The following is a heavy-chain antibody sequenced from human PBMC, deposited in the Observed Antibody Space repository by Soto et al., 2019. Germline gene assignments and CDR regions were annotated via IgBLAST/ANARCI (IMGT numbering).Heavy chain of an antibody. Sequence: GGSVMPSCAGSGFTFNHYSLNWVLQLPGRGLEYVSGIGGRGGNAFYGDSMKGRFIISRDNSKNTVYLQMNNLRVDDSAMYYCAKARDSGDFAGSFDSWGQGTMVTVSS. V-gene: IGHV3-23*01. CDR2: IGGRGGNA. J-gene: IGHJ4*02. CDR3: AKARDSGDFAGSFDS. CDR1: GFTFNHYS. D-gene: IGHD2-21*02.